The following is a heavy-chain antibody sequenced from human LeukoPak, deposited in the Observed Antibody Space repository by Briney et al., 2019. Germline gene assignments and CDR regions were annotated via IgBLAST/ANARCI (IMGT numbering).Heavy chain of an antibody. CDR1: GFTFSSYA. CDR3: ARANGDGSGSYYNYRYYYGMDV. V-gene: IGHV3-30*04. J-gene: IGHJ6*04. CDR2: MSYDGSYK. D-gene: IGHD3-10*01. Sequence: GRSLRLSCGASGFTFSSYAMDWVRQAPGKGLEWVALMSYDGSYKYYGDSVRGRFTISRDNSKNTFYLQMNSLRAEDTAVYYCARANGDGSGSYYNYRYYYGMDVWGKGTTVTVSS.